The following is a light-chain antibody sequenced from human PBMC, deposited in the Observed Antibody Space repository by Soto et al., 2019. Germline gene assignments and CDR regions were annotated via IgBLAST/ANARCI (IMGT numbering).Light chain of an antibody. J-gene: IGLJ2*01. CDR2: EDN. Sequence: NFMLAQPHSLSESPGKTITISCTRSSGSIASSYVQWYQLRPGSAPTTEIYEDNQRPSGVPDRFSGSIDSSSNSASLSISGLKTEDEADYYCQSYDTNNHVIFGGGTKVTVL. CDR3: QSYDTNNHVI. V-gene: IGLV6-57*04. CDR1: SGSIASSY.